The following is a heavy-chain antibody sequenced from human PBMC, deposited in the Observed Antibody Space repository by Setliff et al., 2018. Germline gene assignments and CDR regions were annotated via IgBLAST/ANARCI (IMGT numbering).Heavy chain of an antibody. V-gene: IGHV1-46*01. CDR2: INPSSGRT. CDR1: GYTFTSHY. J-gene: IGHJ3*02. CDR3: ARDVFPYHYEGAFDI. D-gene: IGHD3-22*01. Sequence: ASVKVSCKASGYTFTSHYMNWVRQAPGLGLEWMGTINPSSGRTSYAQKFQGRVTMTRDTSTSTVYMGMSSLRSEDTAVYYCARDVFPYHYEGAFDIWGQGTMVTVSS.